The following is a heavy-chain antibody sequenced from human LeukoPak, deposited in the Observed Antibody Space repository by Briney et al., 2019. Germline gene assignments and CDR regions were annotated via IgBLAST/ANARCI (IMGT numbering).Heavy chain of an antibody. Sequence: GASMKVSCKASGYSFIDSYIHWVRQAPGQGLGWVGWINPNNGGTNYAQKFQGGVTMTRDTSSNTASMEVSSDDSAVYYCARGGRYFFDYWGQGTLVTVSS. CDR1: GYSFIDSY. D-gene: IGHD3-16*01. CDR2: INPNNGGT. CDR3: ARGGRYFFDY. J-gene: IGHJ4*02. V-gene: IGHV1-2*02.